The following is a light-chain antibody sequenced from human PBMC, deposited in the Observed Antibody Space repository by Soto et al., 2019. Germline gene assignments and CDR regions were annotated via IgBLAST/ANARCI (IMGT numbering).Light chain of an antibody. V-gene: IGKV1-5*03. Sequence: DIQRTQSPSTLSGSVVDRVTITCRASQTISSWLYWYQQKPGKAPKLLIYKASTLKSGVPSRFSGSGSGTDFTLTISCLQSEDFATYYCQQYYSFPWTFGQGTKVDIK. J-gene: IGKJ1*01. CDR2: KAS. CDR3: QQYYSFPWT. CDR1: QTISSW.